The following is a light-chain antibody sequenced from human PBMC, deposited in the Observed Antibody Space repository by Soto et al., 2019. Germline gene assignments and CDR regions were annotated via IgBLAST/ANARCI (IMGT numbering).Light chain of an antibody. J-gene: IGKJ5*01. CDR3: QQLNSYPIT. V-gene: IGKV1-9*01. Sequence: LKKALSVLSVYVGDRVTITCRASQGISSYLAWYQQKPGKAPKLLIYAASTLQSGVPSRFSGSGSGTDFTLTISSLQPEDFATYCCQQLNSYPITFGHGTRLEIK. CDR1: QGISSY. CDR2: AAS.